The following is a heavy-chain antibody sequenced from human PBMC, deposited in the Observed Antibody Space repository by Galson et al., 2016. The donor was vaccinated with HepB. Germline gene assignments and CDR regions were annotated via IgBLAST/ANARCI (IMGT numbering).Heavy chain of an antibody. V-gene: IGHV4-34*01. CDR1: GGSVSGYY. CDR2: INQDRTT. Sequence: SETLSLTCAVYGGSVSGYYWSWIRQPPGKGLEWIGEINQDRTTNYNPSLKSRVTISIDTSKSQFSVNLSSVTAADTAVYYCARNFGKTQGYWGQGTLVTVSS. J-gene: IGHJ4*02. D-gene: IGHD3-10*01. CDR3: ARNFGKTQGY.